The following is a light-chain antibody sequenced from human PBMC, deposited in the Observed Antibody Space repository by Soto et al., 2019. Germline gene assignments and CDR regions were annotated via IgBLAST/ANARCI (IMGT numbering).Light chain of an antibody. CDR2: EVS. CDR3: CAYAGSNKWV. J-gene: IGLJ3*02. Sequence: QSVLTQPPSASGSPGQSVTISCSGTSSDVGGYKYVSWYQHHPGQAPKLLSFEVSKRPSGVPNRFSGSKSGNTASLTVSGLQAEDEADYYCCAYAGSNKWVFGGGTKLTVL. CDR1: SSDVGGYKY. V-gene: IGLV2-8*01.